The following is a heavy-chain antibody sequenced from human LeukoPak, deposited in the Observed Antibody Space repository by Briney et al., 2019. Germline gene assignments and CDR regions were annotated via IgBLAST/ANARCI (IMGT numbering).Heavy chain of an antibody. CDR3: ARRVGGYYYYFDY. D-gene: IGHD2/OR15-2a*01. Sequence: GESRKISCKGSGYSFTSYWISWVRQMPGKGLEWMGRIDPSDAYTNYSPSFQGHVTISADKYISTAYLQWSSLKASDTAMYYCARRVGGYYYYFDYWGQGTLVTVSS. J-gene: IGHJ4*02. V-gene: IGHV5-10-1*01. CDR2: IDPSDAYT. CDR1: GYSFTSYW.